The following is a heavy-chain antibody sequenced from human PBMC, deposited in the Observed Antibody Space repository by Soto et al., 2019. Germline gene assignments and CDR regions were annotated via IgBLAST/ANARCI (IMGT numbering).Heavy chain of an antibody. CDR1: RYTFTSYD. J-gene: IGHJ4*02. D-gene: IGHD6-6*01. V-gene: IGHV1-8*01. CDR2: MNPNSGNT. CDR3: AREYSSSRGLDY. Sequence: QVQLVQSGAEVKKPGASVKVSCKASRYTFTSYDINWVRQATGQGLEWMGWMNPNSGNTGYAQKFQGRVTMTRNTSITTAYMELSSLRSEDTAVYYCAREYSSSRGLDYWGQGTLVTVSS.